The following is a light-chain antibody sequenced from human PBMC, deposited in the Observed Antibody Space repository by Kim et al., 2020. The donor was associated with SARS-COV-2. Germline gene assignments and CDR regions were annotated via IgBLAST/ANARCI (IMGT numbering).Light chain of an antibody. CDR1: KVNSVL. CDR3: NSRDSSGNAVV. CDR2: GNN. Sequence: HTVQTTSTAGKVNSVLACWDKQKPEKPHQVLLHGVYGNNKRPPGIPDRFSASSSGNTASLTITGAQAEDEADYYCNSRDSSGNAVVFGGGTKLTVL. V-gene: IGLV3-19*01. J-gene: IGLJ3*02.